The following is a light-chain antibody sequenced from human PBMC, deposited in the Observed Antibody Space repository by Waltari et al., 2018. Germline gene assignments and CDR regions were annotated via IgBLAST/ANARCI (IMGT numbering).Light chain of an antibody. CDR1: NIGSKN. CDR3: QVWESYGDHLVV. Sequence: SYVLTQPPSVSVAPGKTARITCGGSNIGSKNVNWYQQKPGQAPVLVIYYDSDRPSGIPERFSGSNFGNTATLTISRVEAGDEADYYCQVWESYGDHLVVFGGGTNLTVV. J-gene: IGLJ2*01. V-gene: IGLV3-21*01. CDR2: YDS.